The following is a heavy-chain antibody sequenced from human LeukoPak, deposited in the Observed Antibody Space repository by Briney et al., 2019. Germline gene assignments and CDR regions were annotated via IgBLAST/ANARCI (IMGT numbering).Heavy chain of an antibody. CDR1: GFTFDDYA. V-gene: IGHV3-9*03. D-gene: IGHD3-22*01. CDR3: AKDMFPYYESSGRGDAFDI. CDR2: ISWNSGSI. Sequence: PGGSLRLSCAASGFTFDDYAMHWVRQAPGKGLEWVSGISWNSGSIGYADSVKGRFTISRDNAKNSLYLQMNSLRAEDMALYYCAKDMFPYYESSGRGDAFDIWGQGTMVTVSS. J-gene: IGHJ3*02.